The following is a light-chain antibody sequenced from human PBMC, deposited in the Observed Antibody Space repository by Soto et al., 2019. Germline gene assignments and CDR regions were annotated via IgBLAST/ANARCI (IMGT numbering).Light chain of an antibody. CDR2: AAS. J-gene: IGKJ1*01. CDR3: PQGNCDSEA. CDR1: QGISTY. Sequence: DIQIIQSAGTLSASVGDRQTITCRASQGISTYLNWYQQKPGKAPNLLIYAASTLQSGVPSRFSGSGPGTGFAPTMSSLQTHDFATYWCPQGNCDSEAYGQGTKVDI. V-gene: IGKV1-39*01.